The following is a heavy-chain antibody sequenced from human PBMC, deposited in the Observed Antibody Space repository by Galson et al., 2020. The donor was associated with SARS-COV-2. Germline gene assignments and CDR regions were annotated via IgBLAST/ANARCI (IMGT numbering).Heavy chain of an antibody. CDR1: GGSMDDYY. CDR3: ARGPMTLVRGMAVMYTWFDP. Sequence: ASETLSLTCSVSGGSMDDYYWSWIRQPPGKGLEWIGYVYYTGSSHYNPSLSSRVTISVDTSKKEFSLELRSVTAADTAVYYCARGPMTLVRGMAVMYTWFDPWGQGILGSVSS. J-gene: IGHJ5*02. CDR2: VYYTGSS. V-gene: IGHV4-59*12. D-gene: IGHD3-10*01.